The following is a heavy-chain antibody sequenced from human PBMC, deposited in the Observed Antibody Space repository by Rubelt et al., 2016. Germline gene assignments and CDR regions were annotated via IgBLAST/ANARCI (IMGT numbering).Heavy chain of an antibody. CDR3: AKKSAYQVLSGDDY. CDR1: GFSFSDYS. V-gene: IGHV3-11*01. J-gene: IGHJ4*02. CDR2: INFSGNTK. Sequence: VSGGGLVKPGGSLRLSCAASGFSFSDYSMSWIRQAPGKGLECISHINFSGNTKYYAASVKGRFTMSRDNAKTSLYLQMNNLRAEDTAVYYCAKKSAYQVLSGDDYWGQGTLVTVSS. D-gene: IGHD2-2*01.